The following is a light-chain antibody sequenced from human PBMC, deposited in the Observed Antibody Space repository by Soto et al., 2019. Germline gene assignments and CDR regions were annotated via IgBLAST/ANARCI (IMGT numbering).Light chain of an antibody. V-gene: IGLV2-14*01. Sequence: QSALTQPASVSGSPGQSITISCTGTSTDVGRYNYVSWYQQHPGKAHKLMVYDVSNRPSWVSNRFSGSKSGITASLTISGRQAEDEADYYCTSYTSASTYVFGTGTKVTVL. J-gene: IGLJ1*01. CDR2: DVS. CDR3: TSYTSASTYV. CDR1: STDVGRYNY.